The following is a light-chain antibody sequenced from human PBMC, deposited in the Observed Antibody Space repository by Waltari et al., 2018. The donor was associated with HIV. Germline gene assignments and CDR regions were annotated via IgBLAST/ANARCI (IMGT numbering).Light chain of an antibody. V-gene: IGLV4-69*01. J-gene: IGLJ3*02. CDR3: QTWGTGIWV. Sequence: QLVLTQSPSASASLGASVKVTCTLSSGHSNYAIAWPQQQPEKAPRYLMKLNSDGSHSKGGGIPDRFSGSSSGAERYLTISSLQSEDEADYYCQTWGTGIWVFGGGTKLTVL. CDR1: SGHSNYA. CDR2: LNSDGSH.